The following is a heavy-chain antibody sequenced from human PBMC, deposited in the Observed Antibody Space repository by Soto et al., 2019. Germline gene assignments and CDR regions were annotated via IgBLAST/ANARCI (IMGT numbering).Heavy chain of an antibody. CDR3: ARDLRYCSGGSCYNYYYYGMDV. CDR2: IYYSGST. Sequence: QVQLQESGPGLVKPSQTLSLTCTVSGGSISSGGYYWSWIRQHPGKGLEWIGYIYYSGSTYYNPSIKSRVTISVDTSKNQFSLKLSSVTAADTAVYYCARDLRYCSGGSCYNYYYYGMDVWGQGTTVTVSS. D-gene: IGHD2-15*01. CDR1: GGSISSGGYY. V-gene: IGHV4-31*03. J-gene: IGHJ6*02.